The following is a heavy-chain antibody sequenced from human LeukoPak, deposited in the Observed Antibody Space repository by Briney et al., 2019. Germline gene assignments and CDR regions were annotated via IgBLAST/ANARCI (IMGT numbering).Heavy chain of an antibody. V-gene: IGHV4-61*02. Sequence: PSETLSLTCTVSGGSISSGSYYWSWIRQPAGKGLEWIGRIYTSGSTNYNPSLKSRVTISVDTSKNQFSLKLSSVTAADTAVYYCARSRYNWNYGYWGQGTLVTVSS. CDR2: IYTSGST. J-gene: IGHJ4*02. CDR1: GGSISSGSYY. CDR3: ARSRYNWNYGY. D-gene: IGHD1-7*01.